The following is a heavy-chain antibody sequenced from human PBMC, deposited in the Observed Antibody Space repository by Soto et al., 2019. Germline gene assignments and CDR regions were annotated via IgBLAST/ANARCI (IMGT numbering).Heavy chain of an antibody. D-gene: IGHD2-15*01. CDR3: ASPDCSGGSCNDAFDI. J-gene: IGHJ3*02. Sequence: EVQLVESGGGLVQPGGSLRLSCAASGFTFSSYSMNWVRQAPGKGLEWVSYISSSSSTIYYADSVKGRFTISRDNAKNSLYLQMNSLRDEDMAVYYCASPDCSGGSCNDAFDIWGQGTMVTVSS. CDR1: GFTFSSYS. V-gene: IGHV3-48*02. CDR2: ISSSSSTI.